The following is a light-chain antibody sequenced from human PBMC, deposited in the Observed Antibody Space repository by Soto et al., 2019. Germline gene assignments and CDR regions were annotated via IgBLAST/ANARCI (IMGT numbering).Light chain of an antibody. J-gene: IGKJ4*01. CDR3: QQRSNWPPLT. V-gene: IGKV3-11*01. Sequence: EIVLTQSPATLSLSPGERATLSCRASQSVRSYLAWYQQKPGQAPRLLIYDASNRATGTPARFSGSGSGTDFTLTISSLEPEDFAVYYCQQRSNWPPLTFGGGTKVEIK. CDR2: DAS. CDR1: QSVRSY.